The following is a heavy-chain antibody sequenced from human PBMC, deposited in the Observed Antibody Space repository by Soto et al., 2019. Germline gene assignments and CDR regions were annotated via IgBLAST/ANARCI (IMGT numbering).Heavy chain of an antibody. J-gene: IGHJ4*02. D-gene: IGHD4-17*01. CDR1: GFTFGNYA. Sequence: GGSLRLSCAASGFTFGNYATSWVRQTPGKGLEWVSSISGSGGHIYYTGSVKGRFTISRDNSKNTLYLQMNSLRAEDTAVYYCEKAYYGDYRGYFDYWGQGTLVTVSS. CDR3: EKAYYGDYRGYFDY. CDR2: ISGSGGHI. V-gene: IGHV3-23*01.